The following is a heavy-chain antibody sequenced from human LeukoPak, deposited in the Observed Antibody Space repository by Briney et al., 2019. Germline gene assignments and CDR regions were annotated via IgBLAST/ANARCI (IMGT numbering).Heavy chain of an antibody. J-gene: IGHJ6*03. CDR2: IYYSGST. Sequence: SETLSLTCTVSGGSLSSSSYYWGWIRQPPGKGLEWSGSIYYSGSTYYNPSLKSRVTISEAPTKNPFSLKRSSVTAADTAVYYCARHSGYSYGYAYYYYYMDVWGKGTTVTVSS. CDR3: ARHSGYSYGYAYYYYYMDV. D-gene: IGHD5-18*01. CDR1: GGSLSSSSYY. V-gene: IGHV4-39*01.